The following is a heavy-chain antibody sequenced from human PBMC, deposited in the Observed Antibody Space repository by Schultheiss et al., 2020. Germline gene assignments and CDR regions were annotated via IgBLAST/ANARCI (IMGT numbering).Heavy chain of an antibody. CDR2: IWYDGSNK. D-gene: IGHD2-21*02. CDR3: AKVVTNYYYYGMDV. J-gene: IGHJ6*02. Sequence: GESLKISCAASGFTFSSYAMHWVRQAPGKGLEWVAVIWYDGSNKYYADSVKGRFTISRDNSKNTLYLQMNSLRAEDTAVYYCAKVVTNYYYYGMDVWGQGTTVTVSS. V-gene: IGHV3-30*02. CDR1: GFTFSSYA.